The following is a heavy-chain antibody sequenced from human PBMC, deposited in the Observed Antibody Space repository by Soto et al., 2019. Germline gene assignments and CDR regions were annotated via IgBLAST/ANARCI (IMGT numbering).Heavy chain of an antibody. J-gene: IGHJ6*02. V-gene: IGHV1-2*04. Sequence: VASGKVSCKASGYTFTGYYMPWVRQAPGQGLEGMGWINPNSGGTNYARKFQGWVTMTRDTSISTAYMELSRLRSDDTAVYYCARDGSGNHYGMDVWGQGTTVTVS. CDR2: INPNSGGT. CDR3: ARDGSGNHYGMDV. CDR1: GYTFTGYY. D-gene: IGHD3-10*01.